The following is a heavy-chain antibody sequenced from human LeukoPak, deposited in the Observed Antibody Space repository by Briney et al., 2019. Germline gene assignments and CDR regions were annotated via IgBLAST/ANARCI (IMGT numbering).Heavy chain of an antibody. V-gene: IGHV1-2*06. CDR1: GYTFTGYY. CDR2: INPNSGGT. CDR3: ARGHSSGWYGGYFDY. Sequence: ASVKVSCKASGYTFTGYYMHWVRQAPGQGLEWMGRINPNSGGTNYAQKFQGRVTMTRDTSISTAYMELSRLRSDDTAVYYCARGHSSGWYGGYFDYWGQGTLVTVPS. J-gene: IGHJ4*02. D-gene: IGHD6-19*01.